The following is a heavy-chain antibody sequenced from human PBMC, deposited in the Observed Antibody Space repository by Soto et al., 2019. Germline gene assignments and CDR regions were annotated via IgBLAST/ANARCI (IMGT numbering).Heavy chain of an antibody. D-gene: IGHD5-18*01. CDR2: ISAYNGNT. CDR3: AKDREGYSYGIGPVDY. CDR1: GYTFTSYG. Sequence: QVQLVQSGAEVKKPGASVKVSCKASGYTFTSYGISWVRQAPGQGLEWMGWISAYNGNTNYAQKLQGRVTMTTDTPTNKAYRERGTRRSDDTAVYYCAKDREGYSYGIGPVDYWGQGTLVPFPS. V-gene: IGHV1-18*01. J-gene: IGHJ4*02.